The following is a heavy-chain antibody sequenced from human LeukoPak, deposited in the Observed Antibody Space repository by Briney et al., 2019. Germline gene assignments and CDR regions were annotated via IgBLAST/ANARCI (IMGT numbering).Heavy chain of an antibody. CDR3: ARSPSTTGTTGWFDP. V-gene: IGHV4-59*11. J-gene: IGHJ5*02. D-gene: IGHD1-1*01. Sequence: SETLSLTCTVSGGPISSHYWSWIRQPPGKGLEWIGYIYYSGSTNYNPSLKSRVTISVDTSKNQFSLKLSSVTAADTAVYYCARSPSTTGTTGWFDPWGQGTLVTVSS. CDR2: IYYSGST. CDR1: GGPISSHY.